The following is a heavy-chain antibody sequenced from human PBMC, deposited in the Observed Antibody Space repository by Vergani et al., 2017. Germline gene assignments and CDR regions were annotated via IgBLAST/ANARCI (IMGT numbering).Heavy chain of an antibody. J-gene: IGHJ3*02. Sequence: EVQLLESGGDLVQPGGSLRLSCAASGFTFIMHAMSWVRQAPGKGLEWVSTLSASDRRTHYADSVKGRFTISRDNSKNTLFLHMNSLRPEDTAVYYCAKGGRSEVAGTFLARDIGGGATKVTDCS. CDR1: GFTFIMHA. V-gene: IGHV3-23*01. CDR2: LSASDRRT. CDR3: AKGGRSEVAGTFLARDI. D-gene: IGHD6-19*01.